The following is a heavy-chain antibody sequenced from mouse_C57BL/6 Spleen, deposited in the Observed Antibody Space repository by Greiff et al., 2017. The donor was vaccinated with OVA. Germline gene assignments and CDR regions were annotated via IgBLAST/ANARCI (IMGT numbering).Heavy chain of an antibody. Sequence: QVQLQQSGAELVKPGASVKMSCKASGYTFTSYWITWVKQRPGQGLAWIGDIYPGSGRTNYNEKFKSKATLTVDTSSSTAYMQLSSLTSEDSAVYYCARDYYGSSYWYFDVWGTGTTVTVSS. CDR3: ARDYYGSSYWYFDV. V-gene: IGHV1-55*01. CDR2: IYPGSGRT. CDR1: GYTFTSYW. J-gene: IGHJ1*03. D-gene: IGHD1-1*01.